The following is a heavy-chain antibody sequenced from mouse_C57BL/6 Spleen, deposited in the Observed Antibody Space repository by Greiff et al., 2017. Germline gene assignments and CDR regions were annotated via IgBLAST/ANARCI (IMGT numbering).Heavy chain of an antibody. CDR1: GYTFTDYE. Sequence: QVQLQQSGAELVRPGASVTLSCKASGYTFTDYEMHWVKQTPVHGLEWIGAIDPETGGTAYNQKFKGKAILTADKSSSTAYMELRSLTSEDPAVYYCTIYYGNFAWFAYWGQGTLVTVSA. D-gene: IGHD2-1*01. J-gene: IGHJ3*01. CDR2: IDPETGGT. CDR3: TIYYGNFAWFAY. V-gene: IGHV1-15*01.